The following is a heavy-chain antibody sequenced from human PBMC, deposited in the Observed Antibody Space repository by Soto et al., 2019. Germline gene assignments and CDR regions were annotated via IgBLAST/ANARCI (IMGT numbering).Heavy chain of an antibody. J-gene: IGHJ4*02. Sequence: PSETLSLTCTVSGGSISSGDYYWSWIRQPPGKGLEWIGYIYYSGTTYYNPSLKSRVTISVDTSKNQFSLKLSSVTAADTAVYYCARHFIVRGVIKNFVLDSWGQGTLVTVS. V-gene: IGHV4-30-4*01. D-gene: IGHD3-10*01. CDR3: ARHFIVRGVIKNFVLDS. CDR1: GGSISSGDYY. CDR2: IYYSGTT.